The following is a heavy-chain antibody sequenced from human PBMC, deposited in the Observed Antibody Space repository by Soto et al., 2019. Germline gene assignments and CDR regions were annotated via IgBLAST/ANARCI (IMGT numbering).Heavy chain of an antibody. CDR1: GYTFTGYY. V-gene: IGHV1-18*04. Sequence: GASVKVSCKASGYTFTGYYMHWVRQAPGQGLEWMGWISAYNGNTNYAQKLQGRVTMTTDTSTSTAYMELRSLRSDDTAVYYCARDAWKWDYANWFDPWGQGTLVTVSS. J-gene: IGHJ5*02. CDR2: ISAYNGNT. CDR3: ARDAWKWDYANWFDP. D-gene: IGHD4-17*01.